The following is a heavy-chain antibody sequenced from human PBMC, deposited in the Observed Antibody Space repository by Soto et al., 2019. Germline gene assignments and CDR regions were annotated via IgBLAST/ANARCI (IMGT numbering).Heavy chain of an antibody. D-gene: IGHD6-19*01. V-gene: IGHV4-61*01. CDR1: GASLSSGSYY. CDR2: FYYTGTT. CDR3: ARVRHGGWLAYYYYYGMDV. J-gene: IGHJ6*02. Sequence: SETLSLTCTVSGASLSSGSYYWSWIRQPTGKGLEWIGYFYYTGTTKYNPSLESRVTISADTSKNQFSLNLTSVTAADTAVYYCARVRHGGWLAYYYYYGMDVWGQGTTVTVSS.